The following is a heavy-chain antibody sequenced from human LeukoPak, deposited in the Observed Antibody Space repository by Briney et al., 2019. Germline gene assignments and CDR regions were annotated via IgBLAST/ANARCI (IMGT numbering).Heavy chain of an antibody. J-gene: IGHJ4*02. CDR1: GGSISSADYY. CDR2: ISHSGGT. D-gene: IGHD5-18*01. CDR3: ARLWDTAMAYFDY. Sequence: PSETLSLTCTVSGGSISSADYYWTWIRQPPGKGLEWIGYISHSGGTNYNPSLKSRVTISVDTSKNLFSLKLSSVTAADTAVYYCARLWDTAMAYFDYWGQGTLVTVSS. V-gene: IGHV4-61*08.